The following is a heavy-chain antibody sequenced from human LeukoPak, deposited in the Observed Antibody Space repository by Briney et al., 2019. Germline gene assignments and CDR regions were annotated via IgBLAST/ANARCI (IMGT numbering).Heavy chain of an antibody. J-gene: IGHJ4*02. V-gene: IGHV3-48*03. Sequence: QSGGSLRLSCAASGFTFSSYEMNWVRQAPGKGLEWVSYISSSGNIIYYADSVKGRFTISRANAKNSLYVQMNSLRAEDTAVYYCAGNEGCRSTSCYVGYLDYWGQGTLVTVSS. CDR3: AGNEGCRSTSCYVGYLDY. D-gene: IGHD2-2*01. CDR2: ISSSGNII. CDR1: GFTFSSYE.